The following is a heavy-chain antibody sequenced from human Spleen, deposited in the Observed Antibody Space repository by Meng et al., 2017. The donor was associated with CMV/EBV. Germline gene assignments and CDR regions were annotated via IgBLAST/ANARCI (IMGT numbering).Heavy chain of an antibody. D-gene: IGHD3-22*01. J-gene: IGHJ6*02. CDR3: ARDPDYDSSGYRYGMDV. CDR2: VYYSGLT. Sequence: GSLRLSCTVSGGSISPYFWSWIRQPPGRGLEWIGYVYYSGLTNYSPSLKSRVTISVDTAKNQFSLKLRSVTAADTAVYYCARDPDYDSSGYRYGMDVWGQGTAVTVSS. CDR1: GGSISPYF. V-gene: IGHV4-59*01.